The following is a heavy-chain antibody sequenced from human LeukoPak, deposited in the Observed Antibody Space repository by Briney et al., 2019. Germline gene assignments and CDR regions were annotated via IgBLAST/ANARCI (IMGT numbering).Heavy chain of an antibody. Sequence: GGSLRLSCAASGFIFSSYAMSWVRQAPGKGLEWVSTISGSGGSTYYAESVKGRFTISRDNSKNTLYLQVNSLRVEDTAIYYCATTSGTIGYWGQGTLVTVSS. CDR3: ATTSGTIGY. CDR2: ISGSGGST. V-gene: IGHV3-23*01. J-gene: IGHJ4*02. D-gene: IGHD1-14*01. CDR1: GFIFSSYA.